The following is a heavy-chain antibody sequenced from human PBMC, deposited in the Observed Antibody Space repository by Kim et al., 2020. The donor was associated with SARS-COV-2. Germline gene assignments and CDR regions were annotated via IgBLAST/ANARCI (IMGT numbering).Heavy chain of an antibody. CDR1: GYSFTSYW. D-gene: IGHD3-10*01. CDR2: IDPSDSYT. CDR3: ARQRLDYYGSGSYPLGFDY. Sequence: GESLKISCKGSGYSFTSYWISWVRQMPGKGLEWMGRIDPSDSYTNYSPSFQGHVTISADKSISTAYLQWSSLKASDTAMYYCARQRLDYYGSGSYPLGFDYWGQGTLVTVSS. J-gene: IGHJ4*02. V-gene: IGHV5-10-1*01.